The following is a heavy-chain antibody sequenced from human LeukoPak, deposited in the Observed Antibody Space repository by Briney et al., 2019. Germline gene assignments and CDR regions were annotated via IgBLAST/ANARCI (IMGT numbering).Heavy chain of an antibody. CDR3: ARDLKTSGWYGDFDY. Sequence: GRSLRLSCVASGFTVSSNYMSWVRQAPGKGLEWVSGIFSGGSTFYADSVTGRFTISRDNSKNTVYLEMNSLRAEDTAVYYCARDLKTSGWYGDFDYWGQGTLVTVSS. J-gene: IGHJ4*02. CDR2: IFSGGST. D-gene: IGHD6-19*01. V-gene: IGHV3-53*01. CDR1: GFTVSSNY.